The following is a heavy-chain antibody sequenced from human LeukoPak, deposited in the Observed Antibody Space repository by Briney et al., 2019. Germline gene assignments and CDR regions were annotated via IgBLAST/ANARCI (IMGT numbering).Heavy chain of an antibody. J-gene: IGHJ4*02. Sequence: WASVKVSCKASGYTFTSYGISWVRQAPGQGLEWMGWISAYNGNTNYAQKLQGRVTMTTDTSTSTAYMELRSLRSDDTAVYYCARALAKGDATDAAAPGDYFDYWGQGTLVTVSS. CDR3: ARALAKGDATDAAAPGDYFDY. CDR1: GYTFTSYG. CDR2: ISAYNGNT. V-gene: IGHV1-18*01. D-gene: IGHD6-13*01.